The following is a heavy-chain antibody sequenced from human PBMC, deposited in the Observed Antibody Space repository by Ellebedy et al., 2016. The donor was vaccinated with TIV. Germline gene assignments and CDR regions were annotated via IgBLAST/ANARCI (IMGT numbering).Heavy chain of an antibody. CDR2: IYPRDTDT. Sequence: GESLKISCQGSGYSFATYWPGCVPLMPGNVLEWMGTIYPRDTDTRYSPSFQGQVTISAEKSVSTAYLQFSSLKASDTAMYYCARSGHCSTTSCSPDYWGQGSLVTVSS. V-gene: IGHV5-51*01. CDR1: GYSFATYW. CDR3: ARSGHCSTTSCSPDY. J-gene: IGHJ4*02. D-gene: IGHD2-2*01.